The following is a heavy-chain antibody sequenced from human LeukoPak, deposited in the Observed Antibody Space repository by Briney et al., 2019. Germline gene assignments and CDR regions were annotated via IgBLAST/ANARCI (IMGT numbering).Heavy chain of an antibody. J-gene: IGHJ5*02. CDR1: GFTFSSYS. CDR3: ARTITIYGGEFDP. Sequence: PGGSLRLSCAASGFTFSSYSMNWVRQAPGKGLEWVSSISSSSSYIYYADSVKGRFTISRDNAKNSLYLQMNSLRAENTAVYYCARTITIYGGEFDPWGQGTPVTVSS. D-gene: IGHD3-3*01. V-gene: IGHV3-21*01. CDR2: ISSSSSYI.